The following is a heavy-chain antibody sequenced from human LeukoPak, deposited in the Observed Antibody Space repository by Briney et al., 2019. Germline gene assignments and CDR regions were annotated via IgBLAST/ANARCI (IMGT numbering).Heavy chain of an antibody. CDR3: ASVKSIAAAGTRPSHYYYYYMDV. V-gene: IGHV4-34*01. D-gene: IGHD6-13*01. Sequence: SETLSLTCTVSGSSISSYYWSWIRQPPGKGLEWIGEINHSGSTNYNPSLKSRVTTSVDTSKNQFSLKLSSVTAADTAVYYCASVKSIAAAGTRPSHYYYYYMDVWGKGTTVTVSS. CDR1: GSSISSYY. J-gene: IGHJ6*03. CDR2: INHSGST.